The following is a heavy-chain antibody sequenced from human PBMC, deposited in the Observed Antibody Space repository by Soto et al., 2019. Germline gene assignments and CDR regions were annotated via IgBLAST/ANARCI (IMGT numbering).Heavy chain of an antibody. CDR2: ISSSGGNT. CDR3: AKERLARGTDY. D-gene: IGHD3-10*01. CDR1: GFTVSNYA. V-gene: IGHV3-23*01. Sequence: ESGGGLVQPGGSLRLSCAASGFTVSNYAMSWVRQAPGKGLDWVSVISSSGGNTDYADYVKGRFTISRDNSKNTVYLQMKDLRDEDTAVYYCAKERLARGTDYRGQGTLVIVSS. J-gene: IGHJ4*02.